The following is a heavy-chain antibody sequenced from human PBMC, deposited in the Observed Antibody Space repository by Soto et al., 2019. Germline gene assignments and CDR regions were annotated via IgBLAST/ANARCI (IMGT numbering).Heavy chain of an antibody. CDR3: ARKLGAFDI. CDR2: INHSGST. CDR1: GGSFSGYY. V-gene: IGHV4-34*01. J-gene: IGHJ3*02. D-gene: IGHD1-26*01. Sequence: QVQLQQWGAGLLKPSETLSLTCAVYGGSFSGYYWSWIRQPPGKGLAWIGEINHSGSTNYNPALKSRVTIIIATYMNQFALKLSSVTAADTAVYYCARKLGAFDIWGQGTMLTVSS.